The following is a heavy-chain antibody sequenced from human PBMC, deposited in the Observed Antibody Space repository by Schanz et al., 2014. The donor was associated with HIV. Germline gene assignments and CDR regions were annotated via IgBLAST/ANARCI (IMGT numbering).Heavy chain of an antibody. CDR3: ATAAVTDYSDN. J-gene: IGHJ4*02. D-gene: IGHD4-17*01. V-gene: IGHV3-21*06. CDR2: ISSGGDYI. CDR1: GFTFSSYS. Sequence: EVQLVESGGGLVKPGGSLRLSCAASGFTFSSYSMNWVRQAPGKGLEWVSSISSGGDYIYHADSVRGRFTISRDNAKNSLYLQMDSLRGEDTAVYYCATAAVTDYSDNWGQGTLVTVSS.